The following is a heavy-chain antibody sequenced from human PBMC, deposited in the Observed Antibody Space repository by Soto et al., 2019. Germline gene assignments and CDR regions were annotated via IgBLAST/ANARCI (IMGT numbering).Heavy chain of an antibody. D-gene: IGHD4-4*01. J-gene: IGHJ4*02. V-gene: IGHV1-69*12. CDR2: IIPIFGTA. Sequence: QVQLVQSGAEVKKPGSSVKVSCKASGGTFSNYAISWVRQAPGQGLEWMGGIIPIFGTADYAQKFQGRVTITADESTSTAYMELSSLRSEDTAVYYWAGDGGVYDYSPFDYWGQGTLVTVSS. CDR3: AGDGGVYDYSPFDY. CDR1: GGTFSNYA.